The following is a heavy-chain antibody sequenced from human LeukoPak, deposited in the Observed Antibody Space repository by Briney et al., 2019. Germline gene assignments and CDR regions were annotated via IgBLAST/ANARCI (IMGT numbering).Heavy chain of an antibody. CDR3: ARALGPYYYDSSGYYYVSWFDP. J-gene: IGHJ5*02. CDR2: IYYSGST. Sequence: SETLSLTCTVSGGSISSHYWSWIRQPPGKGLGWIGYIYYSGSTNYNPSLKSRVTISVDTSKNQFSLKLSSVTAADTAVYYCARALGPYYYDSSGYYYVSWFDPWAREPWSPSPQ. V-gene: IGHV4-59*11. D-gene: IGHD3-22*01. CDR1: GGSISSHY.